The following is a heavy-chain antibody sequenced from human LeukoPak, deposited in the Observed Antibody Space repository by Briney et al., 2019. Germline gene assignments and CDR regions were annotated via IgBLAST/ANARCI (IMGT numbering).Heavy chain of an antibody. CDR1: GFTFSSYS. D-gene: IGHD3-3*01. CDR2: ISGSSSTI. J-gene: IGHJ6*04. V-gene: IGHV3-48*04. Sequence: PEGSLRLSCAASGFTFSSYSMNWVRQAPGKGLEWVSYISGSSSTIYYADSVKGRFTISRDNAKNSLYLQMNSLRAEDTAVYYCASISLRFSDVWGKGTTVTVSS. CDR3: ASISLRFSDV.